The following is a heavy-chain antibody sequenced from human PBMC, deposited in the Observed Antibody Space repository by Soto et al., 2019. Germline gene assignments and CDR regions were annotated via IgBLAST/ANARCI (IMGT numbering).Heavy chain of an antibody. CDR3: VSPGPRRRADAFDI. V-gene: IGHV3-21*01. CDR2: ISSSSSYI. J-gene: IGHJ3*02. CDR1: GFTFSSYS. D-gene: IGHD3-10*01. Sequence: GGSLRLSCAASGFTFSSYSMNWVRQAPGKGLEWVSSISSSSSYIYYADSVKGRFTISRDNAKNSLYLQMNSLRAEDTAVYYCVSPGPRRRADAFDIWGQGTMVTVSS.